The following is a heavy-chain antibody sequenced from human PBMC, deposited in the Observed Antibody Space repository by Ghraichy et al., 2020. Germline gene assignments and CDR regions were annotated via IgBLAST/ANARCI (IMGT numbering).Heavy chain of an antibody. CDR3: ARDAATALRNTAKAALTLGY. CDR1: GYPFTGYY. CDR2: INPNSGGT. V-gene: IGHV1-2*02. J-gene: IGHJ4*02. Sequence: ASVKVSCKASGYPFTGYYMHWVRQAPGQGLEWMGWINPNSGGTNYAQKFQGRVTMTRDTSISTAYMELSRLRSDDTAVYYCARDAATALRNTAKAALTLGYWGQGTLVTGSS. D-gene: IGHD6-13*01.